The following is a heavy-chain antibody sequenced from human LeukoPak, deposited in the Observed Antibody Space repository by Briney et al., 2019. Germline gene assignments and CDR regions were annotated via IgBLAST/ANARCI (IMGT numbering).Heavy chain of an antibody. V-gene: IGHV1-18*01. J-gene: IGHJ5*02. CDR1: GYTFTSYG. CDR2: ISAYNGNT. D-gene: IGHD3-10*01. Sequence: ASVKVSCKASGYTFTSYGISWVRQAPGQGLEWMGWISAYNGNTNYAQKLQGRVTMTTDTSTSTACMELRSLRSDDTAVYYCARDRVLLWFGELSSNWFDPWGQGTLVTVSS. CDR3: ARDRVLLWFGELSSNWFDP.